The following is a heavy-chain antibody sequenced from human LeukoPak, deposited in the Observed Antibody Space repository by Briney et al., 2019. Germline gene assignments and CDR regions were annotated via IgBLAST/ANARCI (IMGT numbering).Heavy chain of an antibody. CDR2: ISGSGGST. V-gene: IGHV3-23*01. D-gene: IGHD2-2*01. CDR3: AKDRSCSSTSCYAYYYYYYGMDV. Sequence: GGSLRLSCAASGFTFSSYAMSWVRQAPGKGLEWVSAISGSGGSTYYADPVKGRFTISRDNSKNTLYLQMNSLRAEDTAVYYCAKDRSCSSTSCYAYYYYYYGMDVWGQGTTVTVSS. J-gene: IGHJ6*02. CDR1: GFTFSSYA.